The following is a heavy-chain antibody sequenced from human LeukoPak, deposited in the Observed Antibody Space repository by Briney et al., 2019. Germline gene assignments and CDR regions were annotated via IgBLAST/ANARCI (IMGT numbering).Heavy chain of an antibody. V-gene: IGHV3-64*01. D-gene: IGHD2-15*01. Sequence: PGGSLRPSCAASGFTFSRFPMHWVRQAPGKGLEYVSAISSDGGATYYANSVKGRFTISRDNSKNTLYLQMGSLRAEDMAVYYCAREVAYYDYWGQGTLVTVSS. J-gene: IGHJ4*02. CDR2: ISSDGGAT. CDR3: AREVAYYDY. CDR1: GFTFSRFP.